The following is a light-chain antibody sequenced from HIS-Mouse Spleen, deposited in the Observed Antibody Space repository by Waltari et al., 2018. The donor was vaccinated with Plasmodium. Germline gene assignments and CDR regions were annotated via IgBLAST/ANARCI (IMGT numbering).Light chain of an antibody. CDR3: QQYGSSPPLT. J-gene: IGKJ4*01. CDR2: GAS. CDR1: QSVSSSY. V-gene: IGKV3-20*01. Sequence: EIVFTQSPGPLSLSPGERATLSCRASQSVSSSYLAWYQQKPGQAPRLLIYGASSRATGIPDRFSGSGSGTDFTLTISRLEPEDFAVYYCQQYGSSPPLTFGGGTKVEIK.